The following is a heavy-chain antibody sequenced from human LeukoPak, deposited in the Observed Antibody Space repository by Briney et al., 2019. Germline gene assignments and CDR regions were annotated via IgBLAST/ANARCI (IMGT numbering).Heavy chain of an antibody. CDR2: IINSGVT. J-gene: IGHJ4*02. D-gene: IGHD1-26*01. CDR1: GDSISDYH. Sequence: SETLSHTCTVSGDSISDYHWSWIRQPAGKGLEWIGRIINSGVTNYNPSLNSRVTISVDRSKNQFSLRLTSVTAADTAVYYCGTSEVGSSSYESYDYWGQGTQVTVSA. CDR3: GTSEVGSSSYESYDY. V-gene: IGHV4-4*07.